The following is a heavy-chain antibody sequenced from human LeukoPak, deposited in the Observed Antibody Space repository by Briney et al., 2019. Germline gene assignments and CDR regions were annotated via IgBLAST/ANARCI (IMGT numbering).Heavy chain of an antibody. J-gene: IGHJ4*02. D-gene: IGHD3-22*01. CDR1: GGSFSGYY. V-gene: IGHV4-34*01. CDR2: INHSGST. CDR3: ARDNPYDSSGYYGY. Sequence: SETLSLTCAVYGGSFSGYYWSWIRQPPGKGLEWIGEINHSGSTNYNPSLKSRVTISVDTSKNQFSLKLSSVTAADTAVYYCARDNPYDSSGYYGYWGQGTLVTVSS.